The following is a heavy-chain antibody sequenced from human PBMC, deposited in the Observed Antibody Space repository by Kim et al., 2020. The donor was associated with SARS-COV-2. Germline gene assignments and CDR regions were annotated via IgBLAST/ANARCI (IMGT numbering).Heavy chain of an antibody. D-gene: IGHD6-13*01. V-gene: IGHV3-48*02. CDR2: ISSSSSTI. J-gene: IGHJ6*02. Sequence: GGSLRLSCAASGFTFSSYSMNWVRQAPGKGLEWVSYISSSSSTIYYADSVKGRVTISRDNAKNPLYLKMNSLRDEDTAVYYCARDHHSSSWEYSYYVMDVWGQGTTVTVSS. CDR3: ARDHHSSSWEYSYYVMDV. CDR1: GFTFSSYS.